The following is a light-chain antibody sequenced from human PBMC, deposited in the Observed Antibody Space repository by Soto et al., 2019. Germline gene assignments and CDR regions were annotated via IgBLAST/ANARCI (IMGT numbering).Light chain of an antibody. Sequence: DIVLTQSPGTLSLSPGERATLSCGASQSINSRSLAWYQQKPGQAPRLLIYDASSRATGIPDRFSASGSGTDFTLTISSLEPEDFAVYYRQQYVASPYTFGQGTKVEIK. CDR1: QSINSRS. CDR3: QQYVASPYT. CDR2: DAS. V-gene: IGKV3-20*01. J-gene: IGKJ2*01.